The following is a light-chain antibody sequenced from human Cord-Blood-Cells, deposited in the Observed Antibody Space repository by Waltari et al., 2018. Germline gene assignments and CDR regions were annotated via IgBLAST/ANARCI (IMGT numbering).Light chain of an antibody. CDR1: QGIRNA. Sequence: IQMTQSPSSLSASGRDRVTITCRASQGIRNALGWYQPKPGKAPKRLIYAASSSQSGVPSRFSGSGSGTEFTLTISSLQPEDFATYYWLQHNSYPWTFGQGTKVEIK. CDR2: AAS. J-gene: IGKJ1*01. CDR3: LQHNSYPWT. V-gene: IGKV1-17*01.